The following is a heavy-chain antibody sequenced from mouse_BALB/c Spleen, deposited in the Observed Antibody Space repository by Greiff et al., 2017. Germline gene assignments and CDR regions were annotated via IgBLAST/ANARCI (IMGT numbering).Heavy chain of an antibody. CDR2: IWAGGST. Sequence: VHLVESGPGLVAPSQSLSITCTVSGFSLTSYGVHWVRQPPGKGLEWLGVIWAGGSTNYNSALMSRLSISKDNSKSQVFLKMNSLQTDDTAMYYCARGGLYTYYFDYWGQGTTLTVSS. V-gene: IGHV2-9*02. D-gene: IGHD5-1-1*01. CDR3: ARGGLYTYYFDY. CDR1: GFSLTSYG. J-gene: IGHJ2*01.